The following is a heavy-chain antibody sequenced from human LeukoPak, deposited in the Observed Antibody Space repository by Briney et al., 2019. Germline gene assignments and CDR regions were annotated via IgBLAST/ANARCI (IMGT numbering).Heavy chain of an antibody. CDR2: INPNSGGT. V-gene: IGHV1-2*04. CDR3: ARTEIVVVPALKYGMDV. CDR1: GYTFTGYY. Sequence: ASVTVSCTASGYTFTGYYMHWVRQAPGQGLEWMGWINPNSGGTNYAQKFQGWVTMTRDTSISTAYMELSRLRSDDTAVYYCARTEIVVVPALKYGMDVWGQGTTVTVSS. J-gene: IGHJ6*02. D-gene: IGHD2-2*01.